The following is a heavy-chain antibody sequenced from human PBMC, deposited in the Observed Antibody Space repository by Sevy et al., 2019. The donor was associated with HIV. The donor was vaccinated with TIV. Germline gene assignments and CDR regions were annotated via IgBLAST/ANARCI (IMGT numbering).Heavy chain of an antibody. CDR2: IYHSGST. Sequence: SETLSLTCTVSGYSISSGYYWGWIRQPPGMGLEWIGSIYHSGSTYCNPSLKSRVTISVDTSKNQFSLKLSSVTAADTAVYYCARGGGDRYFDWLLLNWFDPWGQGTLVTVS. CDR3: ARGGGDRYFDWLLLNWFDP. D-gene: IGHD3-9*01. CDR1: GYSISSGYY. J-gene: IGHJ5*02. V-gene: IGHV4-38-2*02.